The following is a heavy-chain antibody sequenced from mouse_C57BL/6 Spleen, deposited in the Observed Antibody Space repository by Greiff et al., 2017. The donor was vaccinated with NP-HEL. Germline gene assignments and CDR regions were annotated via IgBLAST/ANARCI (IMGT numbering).Heavy chain of an antibody. D-gene: IGHD2-4*01. CDR1: GYTFTSYD. CDR2: IYPRDGST. Sequence: VQLQQSGPELVKPGASVKLSCKASGYTFTSYDINWVKQRPGPGLAWIGWIYPRDGSTMSKEKFKVKATLTVVTSSSTGYMELHSLTSGDSAGYFCARSEDYDDGATYDGYFDVWGKGTTVTVSA. CDR3: ARSEDYDDGATYDGYFDV. J-gene: IGHJ1*03. V-gene: IGHV1-85*01.